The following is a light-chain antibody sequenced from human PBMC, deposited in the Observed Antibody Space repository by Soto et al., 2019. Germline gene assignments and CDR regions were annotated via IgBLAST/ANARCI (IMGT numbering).Light chain of an antibody. V-gene: IGLV2-14*01. Sequence: QSVLTQPASVSGSPGQSITISCTGTSSDVGGYNYVSWYQQHPGKAPKLRIYEVSNRPSGVSNRFSGSKSGNTASLTISGLQAEDEAEYYCSSYTSSSSVVFGGGTKLTVL. CDR3: SSYTSSSSVV. J-gene: IGLJ2*01. CDR2: EVS. CDR1: SSDVGGYNY.